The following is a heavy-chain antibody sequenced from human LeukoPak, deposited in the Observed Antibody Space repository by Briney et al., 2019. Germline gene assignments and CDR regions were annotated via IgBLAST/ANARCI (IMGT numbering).Heavy chain of an antibody. J-gene: IGHJ4*02. V-gene: IGHV4-4*07. D-gene: IGHD3-22*01. Sequence: SETLSLTCTVSGGSISSYYWSWLRQPAGKGLEWIGRIYTSGSTNYNPSLTSRVTMSVDTSKNQFSLKLSSVTAADTAVYYCARESRHYYDSSGYYYVFDYWGQGTLVTVSS. CDR1: GGSISSYY. CDR2: IYTSGST. CDR3: ARESRHYYDSSGYYYVFDY.